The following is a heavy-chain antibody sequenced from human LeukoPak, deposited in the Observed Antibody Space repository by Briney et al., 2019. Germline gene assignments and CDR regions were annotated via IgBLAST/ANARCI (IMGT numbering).Heavy chain of an antibody. V-gene: IGHV4-59*01. D-gene: IGHD6-19*01. CDR3: ARDSPYSSGWEHFDY. CDR2: IYYSGST. Sequence: SETLSLTCTVSGESISSYYWSRIRQPPGKGLEWIGYIYYSGSTNYNPSLKSRVTISVGTSKNQFSLKLSSVTAADTAVYYCARDSPYSSGWEHFDYWGQGTLVTVSS. J-gene: IGHJ4*02. CDR1: GESISSYY.